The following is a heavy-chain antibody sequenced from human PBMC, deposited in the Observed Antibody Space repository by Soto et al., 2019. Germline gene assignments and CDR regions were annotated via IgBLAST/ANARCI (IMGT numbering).Heavy chain of an antibody. V-gene: IGHV4-39*01. J-gene: IGHJ4*02. Sequence: SETLSLTCTVSGDSITSNSYFWAWIRQPPGKGLEWIGSIYYSGTTYYNASLKSRVTISVDRSKNQFSLKLSSATAADTAVYYWAKHFSVDYFAYWGQGARATAPS. CDR2: IYYSGTT. CDR1: GDSITSNSYF. CDR3: AKHFSVDYFAY.